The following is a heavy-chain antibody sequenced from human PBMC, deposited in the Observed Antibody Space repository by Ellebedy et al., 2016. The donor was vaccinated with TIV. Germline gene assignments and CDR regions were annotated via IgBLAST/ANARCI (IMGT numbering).Heavy chain of an antibody. CDR3: VRDLLRGHHSFDY. CDR2: IYAGGST. V-gene: IGHV3-66*01. D-gene: IGHD3-10*01. Sequence: GESLKISCTVDGFTISSNYMSWVRQAPGKGLEWVSTIYAGGSTEYADSVKGRFTFSRDDSKNTVFLQMNSLRGEDTAVYYCVRDLLRGHHSFDYWGQGTLVIVSS. J-gene: IGHJ4*02. CDR1: GFTISSNY.